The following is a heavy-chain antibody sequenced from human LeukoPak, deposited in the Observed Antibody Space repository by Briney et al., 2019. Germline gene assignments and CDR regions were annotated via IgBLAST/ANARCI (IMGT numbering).Heavy chain of an antibody. CDR1: GFTFSSYS. CDR3: ARESPPGAVGDAFDI. V-gene: IGHV3-21*01. D-gene: IGHD2-15*01. J-gene: IGHJ3*02. CDR2: ISSSSSYI. Sequence: GGSLRLSCAASGFTFSSYSMNWVRQAPGKGLEWVSSISSSSSYIYYADSVKGRFTISRDNAKNSLYLQMNSLRAEDTAVYYCARESPPGAVGDAFDIWGQGTMVTVSS.